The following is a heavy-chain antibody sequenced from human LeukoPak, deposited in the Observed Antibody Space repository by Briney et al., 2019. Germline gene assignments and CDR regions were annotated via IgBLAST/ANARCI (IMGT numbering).Heavy chain of an antibody. CDR3: AREGVSTAKRNWFDP. Sequence: SETLSLTCTVSGGSISSSSYYWGWIRQPPGKGLEWIGSIYYSGSTYYNPSLKSRVTISVDTSKNQFSLKLSSVTAADTAVYYCAREGVSTAKRNWFDPWGQGTLVTVSS. CDR2: IYYSGST. CDR1: GGSISSSSYY. J-gene: IGHJ5*02. D-gene: IGHD3-3*02. V-gene: IGHV4-39*07.